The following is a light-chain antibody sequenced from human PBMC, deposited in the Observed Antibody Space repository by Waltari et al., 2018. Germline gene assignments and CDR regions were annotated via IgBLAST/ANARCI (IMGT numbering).Light chain of an antibody. V-gene: IGLV2-11*01. CDR3: CSYAGP. J-gene: IGLJ2*01. CDR1: SSDVGGYTY. CDR2: DVT. Sequence: QSALTQPRSVSGSPGQSVAISCTGTSSDVGGYTYVSWYQQHPGKAPKLMIYDVTKRPSGGPDRFCGSESGNTASLTISGLQADDEADYYCCSYAGPFGGGTKLTVL.